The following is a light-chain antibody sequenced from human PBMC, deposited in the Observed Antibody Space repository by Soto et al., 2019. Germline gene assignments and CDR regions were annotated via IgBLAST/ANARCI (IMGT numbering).Light chain of an antibody. CDR2: AAS. Sequence: EIAMTQSPATLSVSPGERGTLSCRASQSVSSNLAWYQQKRGQAPWLLLYAASATATGIPARFSGSGSGTDFTLTISSLQSEDFAVYYCQQYNNWPPLTFGGGTKVDIK. J-gene: IGKJ4*01. CDR1: QSVSSN. V-gene: IGKV3-15*01. CDR3: QQYNNWPPLT.